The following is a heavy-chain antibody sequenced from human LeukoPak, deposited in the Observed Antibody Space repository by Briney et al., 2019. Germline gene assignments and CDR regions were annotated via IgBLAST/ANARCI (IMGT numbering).Heavy chain of an antibody. CDR2: ISYDGSNK. Sequence: PGRSLRLSCAASGFTFSSYAMHWVRQAPGKGLEWVAVISYDGSNKYYADSVKGRFTISRDNAKNSLYLQMNSLRAEDTAVYYCARTYCSGGSCLDYWGQGTLVTVSS. D-gene: IGHD2-15*01. J-gene: IGHJ4*02. CDR1: GFTFSSYA. CDR3: ARTYCSGGSCLDY. V-gene: IGHV3-30*04.